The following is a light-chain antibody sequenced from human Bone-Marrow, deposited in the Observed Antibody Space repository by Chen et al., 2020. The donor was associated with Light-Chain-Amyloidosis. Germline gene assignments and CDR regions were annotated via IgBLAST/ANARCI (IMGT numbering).Light chain of an antibody. J-gene: IGLJ3*02. V-gene: IGLV1-40*01. CDR3: QSYDSSLSSSV. CDR1: SSNIGAGYD. Sequence: QSVLTQPPSVSGAPGQRVTISCTGSSSNIGAGYDVHWYQQLPGTAPKLLIYGNSNRPSGVPDRFSGSKSGNSASLAITGLQAEDEADYYCQSYDSSLSSSVFGGGTKLTVL. CDR2: GNS.